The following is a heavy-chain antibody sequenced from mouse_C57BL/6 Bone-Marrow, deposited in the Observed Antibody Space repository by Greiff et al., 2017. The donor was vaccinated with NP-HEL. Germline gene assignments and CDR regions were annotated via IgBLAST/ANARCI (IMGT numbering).Heavy chain of an antibody. Sequence: EVKLVESGGDLVKPGGSLKLSCAASGFTFSSYGMSWVRQTPDKRLEWVATISSGGSYTYYPDSVKGRFTISRDNAKNTLYLQMSSLKSEDTAMYYCARPGYYGSSYVWYFDVWGTGTTVTVSS. D-gene: IGHD1-1*01. J-gene: IGHJ1*03. CDR1: GFTFSSYG. V-gene: IGHV5-6*02. CDR3: ARPGYYGSSYVWYFDV. CDR2: ISSGGSYT.